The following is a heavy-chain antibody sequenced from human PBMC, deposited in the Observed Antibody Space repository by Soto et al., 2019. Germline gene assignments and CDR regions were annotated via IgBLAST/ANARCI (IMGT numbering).Heavy chain of an antibody. D-gene: IGHD4-17*01. J-gene: IGHJ4*02. CDR2: ISGSGGST. CDR1: GFTFSSYA. CDR3: VKDSLKNVYGDSLDY. V-gene: IGHV3-23*01. Sequence: EVQLLESGGGLVQPGGSLRLSCAASGFTFSSYAMSWVRQAPGKGLEWVSAISGSGGSTYYADSVKGRFTISRDNSKNTLYLQMNSLRAEDTAVYYCVKDSLKNVYGDSLDYWGQGTLVTVSS.